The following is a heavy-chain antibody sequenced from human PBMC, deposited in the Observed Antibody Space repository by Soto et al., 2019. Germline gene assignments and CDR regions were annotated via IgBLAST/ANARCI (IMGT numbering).Heavy chain of an antibody. CDR3: PRIQLGYDAFDI. J-gene: IGHJ3*02. CDR2: ISSSSSYI. D-gene: IGHD6-6*01. Sequence: EVQLVESGGGLVKPGGSLRLSCAASGFTFSSYSMNWVRQAPGKGLEWVSSISSSSSYIYYADSVKGRFTISRDNAKNSLYLQMNRLRAEDTAVYYCPRIQLGYDAFDIWGQGTMVTVSS. V-gene: IGHV3-21*01. CDR1: GFTFSSYS.